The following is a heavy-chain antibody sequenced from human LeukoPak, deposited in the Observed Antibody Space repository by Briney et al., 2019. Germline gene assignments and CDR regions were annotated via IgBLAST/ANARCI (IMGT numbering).Heavy chain of an antibody. CDR1: GGSFSGYY. V-gene: IGHV4-34*01. CDR2: INHSGST. J-gene: IGHJ4*02. D-gene: IGHD4-17*01. CDR3: ARAPSPPDYGDYGGSFDY. Sequence: PSETLSLTCAVYGGSFSGYYWSWIRQPPGKGLEWIGEINHSGSTYYNPSLKSRVTISVDTSKNQFSLKLSSVTAADTAVYYCARAPSPPDYGDYGGSFDYWGQGTLVTVPS.